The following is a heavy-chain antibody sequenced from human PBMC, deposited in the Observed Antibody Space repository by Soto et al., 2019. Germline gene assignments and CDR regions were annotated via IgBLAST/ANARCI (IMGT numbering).Heavy chain of an antibody. J-gene: IGHJ4*02. CDR3: AGDGSMVRGVIAPDFDY. CDR1: GYSFTSYC. CDR2: ISAYNGNT. D-gene: IGHD3-10*01. Sequence: GASVKVSCKASGYSFTSYCISWVRQAPGQGLEWMGWISAYNGNTNYAQKLQGRVTMTTDTSTSTAYMELRSLRSDDTAVYYCAGDGSMVRGVIAPDFDYWSQGTLVTVSS. V-gene: IGHV1-18*01.